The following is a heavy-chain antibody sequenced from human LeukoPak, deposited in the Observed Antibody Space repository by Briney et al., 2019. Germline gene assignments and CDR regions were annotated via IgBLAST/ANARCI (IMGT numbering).Heavy chain of an antibody. D-gene: IGHD6-13*01. J-gene: IGHJ4*02. Sequence: GESLKISCKISGYRLTNNWIGWGRQVPGEGLEWMGLIYPGDSDTRYSPSFQGQVTFSVDTSISTAYLQLSGLRASDTAIYYCVRFGLTSSLDYWGQGTLVTVSS. CDR1: GYRLTNNW. CDR3: VRFGLTSSLDY. V-gene: IGHV5-51*01. CDR2: IYPGDSDT.